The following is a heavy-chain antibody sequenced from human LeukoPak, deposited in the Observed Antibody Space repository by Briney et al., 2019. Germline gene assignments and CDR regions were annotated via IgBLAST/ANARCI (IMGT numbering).Heavy chain of an antibody. Sequence: SETLSLTCAVYGGSFSGYYWSWIRQPPGKGLEWIGEINHSGSTNYNPSLKSRVTISVDTSKNQFSLKLSSVTAADTAVYYCARWGQSQDIVLHYYYGMDVWGQGTTVTVSS. CDR3: ARWGQSQDIVLHYYYGMDV. D-gene: IGHD3-16*02. J-gene: IGHJ6*02. V-gene: IGHV4-34*01. CDR2: INHSGST. CDR1: GGSFSGYY.